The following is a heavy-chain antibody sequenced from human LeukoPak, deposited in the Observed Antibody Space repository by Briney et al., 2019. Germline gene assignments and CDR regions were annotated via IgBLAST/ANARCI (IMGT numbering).Heavy chain of an antibody. D-gene: IGHD4-17*01. CDR2: IGSTGGTI. CDR1: GFTFSGYA. CDR3: ARSDPYGDSLIEI. V-gene: IGHV3-48*03. J-gene: IGHJ4*02. Sequence: GGSLRLSCAASGFTFSGYAIKWLRQAPGKGLVGRLRIGSTGGTIYYAESVKGRLTVSRDNAKNSLYLQMNSLRAEDTAVYYCARSDPYGDSLIEIWGQGALVTVSS.